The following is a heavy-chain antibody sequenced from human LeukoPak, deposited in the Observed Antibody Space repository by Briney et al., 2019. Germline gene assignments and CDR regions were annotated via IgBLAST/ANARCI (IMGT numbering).Heavy chain of an antibody. CDR2: IYATKNT. Sequence: SETLSLTCTVSGGSISSGSAYWNWIRQPAGKGLEWIGHIYATKNTNYSPSLKSRVNMSADTSKNQFSLKLTSVTAADTAVYYCARHRLGYGSGSPFDYWGQGTLVTVSS. V-gene: IGHV4-61*09. CDR1: GGSISSGSAY. J-gene: IGHJ4*02. CDR3: ARHRLGYGSGSPFDY. D-gene: IGHD3-10*01.